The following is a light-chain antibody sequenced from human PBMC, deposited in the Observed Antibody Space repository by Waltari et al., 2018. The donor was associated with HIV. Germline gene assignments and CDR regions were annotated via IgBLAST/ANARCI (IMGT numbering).Light chain of an antibody. J-gene: IGLJ3*02. CDR3: SSYTSSSTRV. Sequence: QSALTQPASVSGSPGQSITISCTGTSSDVGGYNYVSWYQRQPGKAPKLMIYDVNNRTSGVSNRCSGSKSGNTASLTISGLQAEDEADYYCSSYTSSSTRVFGGGTKVTVL. V-gene: IGLV2-14*03. CDR1: SSDVGGYNY. CDR2: DVN.